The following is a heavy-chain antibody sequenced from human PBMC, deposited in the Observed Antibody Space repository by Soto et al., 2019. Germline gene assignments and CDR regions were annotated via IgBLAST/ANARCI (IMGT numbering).Heavy chain of an antibody. CDR3: AVETVGGSPGDC. J-gene: IGHJ1*01. CDR1: RGSISDYSSSHY. D-gene: IGHD1-26*01. CDR2: VSTSGHP. V-gene: IGHV4-4*07. Sequence: SETLSLTCTVSRGSISDYSSSHYWSWIRQPAGKGLEWVGRVSTSGHPTYSPSLKSRVTMSLDTSKNQFSLTVNSVTAADTAMYYCAVETVGGSPGDCWGQGTLVTVSS.